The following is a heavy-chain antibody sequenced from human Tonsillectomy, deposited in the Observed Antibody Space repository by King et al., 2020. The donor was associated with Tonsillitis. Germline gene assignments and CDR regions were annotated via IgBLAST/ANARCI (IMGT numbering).Heavy chain of an antibody. V-gene: IGHV5-10-1*03. CDR1: GYRFISYW. D-gene: IGHD2-2*01. Sequence: EVQLVESGAEVKKPGESLRISCKGSGYRFISYWITWVRQMPGKGLEWMGTIDPSDSYANYSPSLQGHVTISADKSIGTVYLQWSGLEASDTAMYYCARRGSVGAAAADYYYYYMDVWGKGTTVTVSS. J-gene: IGHJ6*03. CDR3: ARRGSVGAAAADYYYYYMDV. CDR2: IDPSDSYA.